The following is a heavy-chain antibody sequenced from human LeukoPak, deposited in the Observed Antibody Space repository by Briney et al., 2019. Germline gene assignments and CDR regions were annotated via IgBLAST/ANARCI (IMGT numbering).Heavy chain of an antibody. CDR2: ISSSSSYI. CDR1: GFTFSSYS. V-gene: IGHV3-21*01. D-gene: IGHD3-22*01. CDR3: ARVGASMIDAFDI. J-gene: IGHJ3*02. Sequence: GGPLRLSCAASGFTFSSYSMNWVRQAPGKGLEWVSSISSSSSYIYYAGSVKCRFTISRDNAKNSLYLQMNSLRAEDTAVYYCARVGASMIDAFDIWGQGTMVTVSS.